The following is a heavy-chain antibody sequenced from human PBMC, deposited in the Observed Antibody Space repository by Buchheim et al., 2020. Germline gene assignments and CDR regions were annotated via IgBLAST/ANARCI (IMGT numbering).Heavy chain of an antibody. CDR1: GYTITGYY. V-gene: IGHV1-2*02. CDR2: INPNNGDT. CDR3: ARFHYDTSMDV. J-gene: IGHJ6*02. D-gene: IGHD3-22*01. Sequence: QVQLVQSGAEVKKPGASVKVSCKASGYTITGYYMHWVRQAPGQGLEWMGWINPNNGDTNYAQKFQGRVTMTRDTFISTVYMELSRLRSDDTAVYYCARFHYDTSMDVWGQGTT.